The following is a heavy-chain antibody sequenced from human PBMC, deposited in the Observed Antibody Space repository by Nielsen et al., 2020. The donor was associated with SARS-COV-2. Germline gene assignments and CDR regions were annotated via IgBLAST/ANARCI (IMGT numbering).Heavy chain of an antibody. CDR3: ARGSDEGLAL. D-gene: IGHD3-3*01. CDR2: IYDSGNT. V-gene: IGHV4-59*13. CDR1: GGAISSYY. J-gene: IGHJ4*02. Sequence: SETLSLTCTVSGGAISSYYWTRIRQPPEKGLEWIAYIYDSGNTNYNPSLKSRVTISVDTSRNQFSLKLTSVTAADTAVYYCARGSDEGLALWGQGTLVTVSS.